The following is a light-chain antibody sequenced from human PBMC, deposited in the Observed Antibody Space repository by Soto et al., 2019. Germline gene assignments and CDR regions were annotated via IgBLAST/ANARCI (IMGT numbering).Light chain of an antibody. J-gene: IGLJ1*01. CDR3: CSYAGSPYV. CDR2: EVS. V-gene: IGLV2-23*02. CDR1: SSDVGSYNL. Sequence: QSALTQPASVSGSPGQSITISCTGTSSDVGSYNLVSWYQQHPGKAPKLMIYEVSKRPSGVSNRFSGSKSGNTASLTISGLQAEDEADYYCCSYAGSPYVFGPGTKLTGL.